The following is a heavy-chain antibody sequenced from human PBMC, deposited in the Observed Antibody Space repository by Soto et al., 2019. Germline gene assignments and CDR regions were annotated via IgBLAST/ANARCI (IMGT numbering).Heavy chain of an antibody. CDR3: ARPGSSSSDS. Sequence: GESLKISCKGSGYSFTTYWIGWVRQMPGKGLEWMGIINPRDSDTRYSPSFQGQVTISADKSLNTAYLQWSSLKASDTAMYYCARPGSSSSDSWGQGTLVTVSS. D-gene: IGHD6-6*01. V-gene: IGHV5-51*01. CDR2: INPRDSDT. J-gene: IGHJ4*02. CDR1: GYSFTTYW.